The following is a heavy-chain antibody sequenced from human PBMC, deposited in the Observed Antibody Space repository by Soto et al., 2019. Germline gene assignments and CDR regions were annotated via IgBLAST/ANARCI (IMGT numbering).Heavy chain of an antibody. CDR1: GGSFSGYY. Sequence: QVQLQQWGAGLLKPSETLSLTCAVYGGSFSGYYWSWIRQPPGKGLEWIGEINHSGSTNYNPSLKSRVTTSVDTSKNQFSLKLSSVTAADTAVYDCARGLPGWAVGGYGSGGSCQGHGSPFDYWVQGTLVTVSS. J-gene: IGHJ4*02. V-gene: IGHV4-34*01. CDR3: ARGLPGWAVGGYGSGGSCQGHGSPFDY. D-gene: IGHD2-15*01. CDR2: INHSGST.